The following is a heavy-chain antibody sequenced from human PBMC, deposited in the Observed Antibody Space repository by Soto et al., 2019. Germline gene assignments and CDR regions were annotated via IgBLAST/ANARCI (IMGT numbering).Heavy chain of an antibody. Sequence: SVKVSCKASGGTFSSYAISWVRQAPGQGLEWMGGIIPIFGTANYAQKFQGRVTVTADESTSTAYMELSSLRSEDTAVYYCARDRNIVATIYNYYGMDVWGQGTTVTVSS. CDR2: IIPIFGTA. V-gene: IGHV1-69*13. J-gene: IGHJ6*02. D-gene: IGHD5-12*01. CDR1: GGTFSSYA. CDR3: ARDRNIVATIYNYYGMDV.